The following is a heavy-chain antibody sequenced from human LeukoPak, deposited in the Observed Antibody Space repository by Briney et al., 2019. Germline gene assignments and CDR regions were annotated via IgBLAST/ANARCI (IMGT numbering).Heavy chain of an antibody. Sequence: ASVTVSCNAFGYTFTSNYMHWVRQAPGQGPEWMGVISPSGGSTTYAQKCQGRVTLTRDMSTSSVYMELSSLRTEDTAVYYCARELLGELSYHDYWGQGTLVTVSS. J-gene: IGHJ4*02. V-gene: IGHV1-46*01. CDR2: ISPSGGST. CDR1: GYTFTSNY. CDR3: ARELLGELSYHDY. D-gene: IGHD3-16*02.